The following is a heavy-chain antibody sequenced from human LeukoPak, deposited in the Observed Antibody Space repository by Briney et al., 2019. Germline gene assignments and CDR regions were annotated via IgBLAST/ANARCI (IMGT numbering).Heavy chain of an antibody. V-gene: IGHV6-1*01. CDR3: ARMWGGDSGSYLGFYYYGMDV. CDR1: GDSVSSNSAA. D-gene: IGHD1-26*01. CDR2: TYYRSKWYN. J-gene: IGHJ6*02. Sequence: SQTLSLTCAISGDSVSSNSAAWNWTRQSPSRGLEWLGRTYYRSKWYNDYAVSVKSRITINPDTSKNQFSLQLNSVTPEDTAVYYCARMWGGDSGSYLGFYYYGMDVWGQGTTVTVSS.